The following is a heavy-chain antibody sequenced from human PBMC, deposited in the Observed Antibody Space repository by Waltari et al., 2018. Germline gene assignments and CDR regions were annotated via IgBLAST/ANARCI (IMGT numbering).Heavy chain of an antibody. CDR1: GFTFSRYW. V-gene: IGHV3-7*01. D-gene: IGHD2-2*01. CDR2: INYEGSQK. Sequence: EVQLVESGGGLVQPGGSLRLSCGASGFTFSRYWRSWVRQTPGKGLEWVANINYEGSQKYYVDSVKGRFTISRDNAKNSVYLQMNSLRVEDTAVYYCAKSRGFEYWGQGTLITVSS. CDR3: AKSRGFEY. J-gene: IGHJ4*02.